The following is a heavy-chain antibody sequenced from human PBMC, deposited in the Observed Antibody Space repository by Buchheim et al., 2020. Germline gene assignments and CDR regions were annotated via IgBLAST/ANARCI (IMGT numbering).Heavy chain of an antibody. Sequence: QVQLVESGGGLVKPGGSLRLSCAASGFTFSDYYMSWIRQAPGKGLEWVSYISSSSSYTNYADSVKGRFTISTDSAKNSLYLQMNSLRAEDTAVYYCARGRYCSSTSCVYYYYYGMDVWGQGTT. CDR1: GFTFSDYY. V-gene: IGHV3-11*06. D-gene: IGHD2-2*01. J-gene: IGHJ6*02. CDR2: ISSSSSYT. CDR3: ARGRYCSSTSCVYYYYYGMDV.